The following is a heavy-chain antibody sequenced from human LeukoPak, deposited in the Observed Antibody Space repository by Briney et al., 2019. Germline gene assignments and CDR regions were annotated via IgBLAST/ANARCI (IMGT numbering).Heavy chain of an antibody. CDR2: IGAYNGDT. Sequence: ASVKVSCKPSGYAFTSFGISWVRQAPGQGLEWMGWIGAYNGDTNYAQKFQGRVTMTTDTSTSTAYMDLRSLRSDDTAVYYCTRDHCRGDNCPSFDYWGQGTLVTVSS. V-gene: IGHV1-18*04. D-gene: IGHD2-15*01. CDR3: TRDHCRGDNCPSFDY. CDR1: GYAFTSFG. J-gene: IGHJ4*02.